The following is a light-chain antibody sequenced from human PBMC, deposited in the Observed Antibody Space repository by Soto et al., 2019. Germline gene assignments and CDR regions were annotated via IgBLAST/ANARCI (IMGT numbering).Light chain of an antibody. Sequence: EIVMTQSPATLSLSPGERATLSCRASQSVSSNLAWYQQKPGQSPRLLIYGASTRATGVPARFSGSGSGTEFTLTLSSLQSEDFAVYYCQQYINLWTFGQGTKVDTK. V-gene: IGKV3-15*01. CDR2: GAS. CDR1: QSVSSN. J-gene: IGKJ1*01. CDR3: QQYINLWT.